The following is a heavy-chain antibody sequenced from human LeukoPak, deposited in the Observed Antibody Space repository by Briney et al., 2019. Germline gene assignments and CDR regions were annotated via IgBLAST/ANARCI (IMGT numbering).Heavy chain of an antibody. V-gene: IGHV3-30*18. CDR3: AKDHRSSSSFDY. Sequence: PGGSLRLSCAASGFTFSSYGMHWVRQAPGKGLEWVAVISYDGSNKYYADSVKGRFTISRDNSKNTLYLQMNSLRAEDTAVYYCAKDHRSSSSFDYWGQGTLVTVSS. D-gene: IGHD6-13*01. J-gene: IGHJ4*02. CDR2: ISYDGSNK. CDR1: GFTFSSYG.